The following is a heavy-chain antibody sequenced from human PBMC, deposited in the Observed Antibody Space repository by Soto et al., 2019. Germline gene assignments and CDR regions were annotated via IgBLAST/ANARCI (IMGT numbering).Heavy chain of an antibody. CDR2: INHSGST. J-gene: IGHJ6*03. CDR3: VIMINGNTHYYYYKDV. CDR1: GGSFSGYY. D-gene: IGHD1-20*01. Sequence: SETLSLTWAVYGGSFSGYYCSWIRQPPGKGLEWIGEINHSGSTNYNPSLKSRVTISVDTSKNQFSLKLSSVTAADTAVYYFVIMINGNTHYYYYKDVWGKRSTVTVS. V-gene: IGHV4-34*01.